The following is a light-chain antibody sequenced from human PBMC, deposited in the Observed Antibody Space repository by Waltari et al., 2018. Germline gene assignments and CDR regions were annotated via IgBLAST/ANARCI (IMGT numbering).Light chain of an antibody. CDR1: SSNIGAGYD. Sequence: QSVLTQPPSVSGAPGPRVTIPCTGSSSNIGAGYDVHWYQQLPGTAPKLLIYGNSNRPSGVPDRFSGSKSGTSASLAITGLQAEDEADYYCQSYDSSLSVHVVFGGGTKLTVL. V-gene: IGLV1-40*01. J-gene: IGLJ2*01. CDR2: GNS. CDR3: QSYDSSLSVHVV.